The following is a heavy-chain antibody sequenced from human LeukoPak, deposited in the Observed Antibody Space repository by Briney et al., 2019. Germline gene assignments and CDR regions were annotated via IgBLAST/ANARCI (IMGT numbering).Heavy chain of an antibody. CDR1: GGSFSGYY. V-gene: IGHV4-34*01. CDR3: ARAYLELLGAFDI. Sequence: PSETLSLTCAVYGGSFSGYYWSWIRQPPGKGLEWIGEISHSGSTTYNPSLESRVTISVDTSKNQFSLKLSSVTAADTAVYYCARAYLELLGAFDIWGQGTMVTVSS. D-gene: IGHD1-7*01. CDR2: ISHSGST. J-gene: IGHJ3*02.